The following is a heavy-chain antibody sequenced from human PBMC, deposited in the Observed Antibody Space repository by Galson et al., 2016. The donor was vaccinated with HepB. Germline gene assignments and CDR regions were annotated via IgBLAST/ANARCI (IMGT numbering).Heavy chain of an antibody. J-gene: IGHJ4*02. Sequence: SLRLSCAASGFTFSSYAMSFVRQAPGKGLERVPAITGSGTSTYYADSVKGRLTISRDNSKNTLYLQMNSLRAEDTAVYYCAKAYSSGWYFFDYWGQGTLVTVSS. CDR1: GFTFSSYA. CDR3: AKAYSSGWYFFDY. V-gene: IGHV3-23*01. D-gene: IGHD6-19*01. CDR2: ITGSGTST.